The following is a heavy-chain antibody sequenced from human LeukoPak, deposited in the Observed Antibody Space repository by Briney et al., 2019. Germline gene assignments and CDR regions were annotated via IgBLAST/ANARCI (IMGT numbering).Heavy chain of an antibody. V-gene: IGHV1-8*01. CDR1: GYTFTSYD. CDR3: ARERPIYCSGGSCYFRRSHTLKKNWFDP. D-gene: IGHD2-15*01. CDR2: MNPNSGNT. J-gene: IGHJ5*02. Sequence: ASVKVSCKASGYTFTSYDINWVRQATGQGLEWMGWMNPNSGNTGYAQKFQGRVTMTRNTSISTAYMELSSLRSEDTAVYYCARERPIYCSGGSCYFRRSHTLKKNWFDPWGQGTLVTVSS.